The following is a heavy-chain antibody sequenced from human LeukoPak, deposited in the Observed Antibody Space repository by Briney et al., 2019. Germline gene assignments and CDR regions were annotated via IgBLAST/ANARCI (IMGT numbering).Heavy chain of an antibody. J-gene: IGHJ4*02. CDR3: AKSRSGNYYRSLGD. CDR1: GFTFSSYA. CDR2: ISGSGGST. D-gene: IGHD3-10*01. V-gene: IGHV3-23*01. Sequence: GGSLRLSCAASGFTFSSYAMSWVRQAPGKGLEWVSAISGSGGSTYYADSVKGRFTISRDNSKNTLYLQMNSLRVEDTAVYYCAKSRSGNYYRSLGDWGQGTLVTVSS.